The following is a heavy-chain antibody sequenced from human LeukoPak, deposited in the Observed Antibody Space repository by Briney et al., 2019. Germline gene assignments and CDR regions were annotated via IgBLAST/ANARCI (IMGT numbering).Heavy chain of an antibody. V-gene: IGHV3-74*01. CDR2: INSDWSST. CDR1: GFPFSSYW. CDR3: ARALVVPAAMDAFDI. Sequence: GGSLRLSCAASGFPFSSYWMHWVRQAPGKGLVWVSRINSDWSSTSYADSVKGRFTISRDNAKNTLYLQMNSLRAEDTAVYYCARALVVPAAMDAFDIWGQGTMVTVSS. D-gene: IGHD2-2*01. J-gene: IGHJ3*02.